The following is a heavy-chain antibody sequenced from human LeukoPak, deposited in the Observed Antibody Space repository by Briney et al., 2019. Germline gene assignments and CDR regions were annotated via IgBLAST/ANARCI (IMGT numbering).Heavy chain of an antibody. D-gene: IGHD3-10*01. Sequence: SETLSLTCAVYGGSFSGYYWSWIRQPPGKGLEWIGEINHSGSTNYNPSLKSRVTISVDTSKNQFSLKLSSVTAADTAVYYCARGAGMVRGVNVDYWGQGTLVTVSS. CDR3: ARGAGMVRGVNVDY. J-gene: IGHJ4*02. CDR1: GGSFSGYY. CDR2: INHSGST. V-gene: IGHV4-34*01.